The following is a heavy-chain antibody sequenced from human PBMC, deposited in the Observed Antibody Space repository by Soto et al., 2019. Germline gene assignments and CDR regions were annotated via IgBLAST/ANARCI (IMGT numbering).Heavy chain of an antibody. V-gene: IGHV2-5*02. J-gene: IGHJ4*02. Sequence: QITLKESGPTLVNPTQTLTLTCTFSGFSLSSLGLGVGWIRQPPGKALEWLALIYWDDNKHYSPSLKSRLSITKDTSKHQVVLTMTNMDPVDTGTYSCVHAYMVTTFQYWGQGALVTVSS. CDR3: VHAYMVTTFQY. D-gene: IGHD4-17*01. CDR2: IYWDDNK. CDR1: GFSLSSLGLG.